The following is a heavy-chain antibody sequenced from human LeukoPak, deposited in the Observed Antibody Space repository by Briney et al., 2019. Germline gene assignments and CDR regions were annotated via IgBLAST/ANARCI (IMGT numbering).Heavy chain of an antibody. CDR1: GGSISSGDYY. J-gene: IGHJ4*02. CDR2: IYYSGST. D-gene: IGHD2-21*02. CDR3: ASFHDETAPTPNY. V-gene: IGHV4-30-4*08. Sequence: SETLSLTCTVSGGSISSGDYYWSWIRQPPGKGLEWTGYIYYSGSTYYNPSLKSRVTISVDTSKNQFSLKLSSVTAADTAVYYCASFHDETAPTPNYWGQGTLVTVSS.